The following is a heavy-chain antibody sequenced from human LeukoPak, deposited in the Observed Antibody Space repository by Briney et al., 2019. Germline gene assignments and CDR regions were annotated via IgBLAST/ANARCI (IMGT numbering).Heavy chain of an antibody. CDR2: ISSSSSYI. J-gene: IGHJ4*02. CDR3: ARSTKRWLQLRDIDY. V-gene: IGHV3-21*04. Sequence: GGSLRLTCAASGFTFSSYSMNWVRQAPGKGLEWVSSISSSSSYIYYADSVKGRFTISRDNAKNSLYLQMNSLRAEDTAVYYCARSTKRWLQLRDIDYWGQGTLVTVSS. CDR1: GFTFSSYS. D-gene: IGHD5-24*01.